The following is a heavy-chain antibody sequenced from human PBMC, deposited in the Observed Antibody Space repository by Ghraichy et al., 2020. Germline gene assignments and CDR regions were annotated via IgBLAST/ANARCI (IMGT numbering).Heavy chain of an antibody. CDR2: INQDGSEK. CDR3: GTFADPLGV. J-gene: IGHJ4*02. Sequence: GGSLRLSCAASGFTFSNYWIHWVRQAPGKGLEWVAHINQDGSEKASVASVRGRFTISRDNAKNSLFLQMNSLRAEDTAVYYCGTFADPLGVWGQGTLVTVSS. CDR1: GFTFSNYW. V-gene: IGHV3-7*01. D-gene: IGHD3-10*01.